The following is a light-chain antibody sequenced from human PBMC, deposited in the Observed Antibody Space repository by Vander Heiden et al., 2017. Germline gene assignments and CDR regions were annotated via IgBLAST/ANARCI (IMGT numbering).Light chain of an antibody. CDR1: EDVSIY. Sequence: DIQMTQSPSSLSASVGDRVTLTCQASEDVSIYLDWYQQKPGKAPRLLIYDASNLATGISERFSGSGSGTYFTFTISSLQPEDIATYYCHQYGNRPCTFGQGTKLEIK. CDR2: DAS. J-gene: IGKJ2*02. CDR3: HQYGNRPCT. V-gene: IGKV1-33*01.